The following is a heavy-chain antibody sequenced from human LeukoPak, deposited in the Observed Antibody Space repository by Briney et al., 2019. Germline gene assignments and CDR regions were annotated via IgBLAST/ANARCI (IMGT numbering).Heavy chain of an antibody. J-gene: IGHJ5*02. CDR1: GGSISSSSYY. Sequence: KPSETLSLTCTVSGGSISSSSYYWGWIRQPPGEGLEWIGSIYFSGNTYYNPSLKSRVTISLDTSKNQFSLKLSSVTAADTAVYYCARDRGSYYWFDPWGQGTLVTVSS. CDR3: ARDRGSYYWFDP. CDR2: IYFSGNT. D-gene: IGHD1-26*01. V-gene: IGHV4-39*07.